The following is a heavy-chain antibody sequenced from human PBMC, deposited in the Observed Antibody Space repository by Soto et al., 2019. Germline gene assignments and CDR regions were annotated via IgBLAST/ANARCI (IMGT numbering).Heavy chain of an antibody. CDR2: IYWDDDK. J-gene: IGHJ4*01. CDR3: ARRGRWNHLDY. CDR1: GFPLTSSEMG. D-gene: IGHD1-1*01. Sequence: QITLKESGPTLVKPTQTLTLTCTFSGFPLTSSEMGVGWIRQPPGKALEWLALIYWDDDKRYSPSLRSRLAITGDTSKNEVVLTMTNMDPTDTATYFCARRGRWNHLDYWGQGTLVTVSS. V-gene: IGHV2-5*02.